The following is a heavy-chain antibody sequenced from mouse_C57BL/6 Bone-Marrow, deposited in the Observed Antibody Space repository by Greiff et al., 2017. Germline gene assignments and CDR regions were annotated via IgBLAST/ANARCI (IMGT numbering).Heavy chain of an antibody. CDR1: EYEFPSHD. CDR2: INSDGGST. J-gene: IGHJ1*03. CDR3: ARHPYYYGSSYWYFDV. V-gene: IGHV5-2*01. Sequence: VMLVESGGGLVQPGESLKLSCESNEYEFPSHDMSWVRKTPEKRLELVAAINSDGGSTYYPDTMERRFIISRDNTKKTLYLQMSSLRSEDTALYYCARHPYYYGSSYWYFDVWGTGTTVTVSS. D-gene: IGHD1-1*01.